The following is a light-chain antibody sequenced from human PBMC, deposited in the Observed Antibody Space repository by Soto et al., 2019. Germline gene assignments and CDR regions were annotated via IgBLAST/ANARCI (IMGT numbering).Light chain of an antibody. CDR3: QQLDRYPIT. J-gene: IGKJ5*01. V-gene: IGKV1-9*01. Sequence: DIQLTQSPSFLSTSVGDRVTITCRASQGISSYLAWYQQKPGKAPKLLIYAASTLQSGVPSRFGGRGSGTELTLTISSLQPEDFGTYYCQQLDRYPITFGQGTRLEIK. CDR1: QGISSY. CDR2: AAS.